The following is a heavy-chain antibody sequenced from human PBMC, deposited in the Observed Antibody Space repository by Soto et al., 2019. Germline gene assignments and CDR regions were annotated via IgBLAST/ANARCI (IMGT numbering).Heavy chain of an antibody. Sequence: GGSLRLSCAASGFTRRNYAMNWVRQAPGKGLEWVSGISAGGGVTYYADSVKGRFAISRDNSKNTVHLQMISLRVEDTAVYYCAADSDYFDYWGQGTLVTVSS. V-gene: IGHV3-23*01. CDR1: GFTRRNYA. J-gene: IGHJ4*02. D-gene: IGHD2-15*01. CDR2: ISAGGGVT. CDR3: AADSDYFDY.